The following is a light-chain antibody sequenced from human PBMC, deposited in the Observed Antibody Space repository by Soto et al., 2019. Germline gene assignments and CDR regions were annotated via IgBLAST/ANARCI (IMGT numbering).Light chain of an antibody. V-gene: IGKV1-5*01. CDR2: DAS. CDR1: QSISSW. Sequence: DIQMTQSPCTLSASVGDRVTITCRASQSISSWLAWYQQKPGKAPKLLIYDASGLESGVPSRFSGSGSGTEFTLTISSLQPDDFATYYCQQYNSYSWTFGQGTKV. CDR3: QQYNSYSWT. J-gene: IGKJ1*01.